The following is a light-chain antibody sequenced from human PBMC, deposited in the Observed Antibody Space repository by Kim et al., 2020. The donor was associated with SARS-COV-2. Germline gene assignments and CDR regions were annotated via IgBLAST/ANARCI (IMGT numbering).Light chain of an antibody. CDR2: GAI. Sequence: VSPGERATLSCRASQDISSNLAWYQQKPGQAPRLLIYGAINRATGVPARIRGSGSGTDFTLTISSLQSEDFAVYFCQQYNDWPPLTFGGGTKLEIK. J-gene: IGKJ4*01. CDR3: QQYNDWPPLT. V-gene: IGKV3-15*01. CDR1: QDISSN.